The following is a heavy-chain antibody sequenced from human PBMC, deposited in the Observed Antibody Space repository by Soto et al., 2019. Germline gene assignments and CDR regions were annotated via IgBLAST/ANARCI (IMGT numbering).Heavy chain of an antibody. CDR3: AKIDNGDYLHGMDV. V-gene: IGHV3-23*01. Sequence: HPGGSLRLSCAASGFTFSSYAMSWVRQAPGKGLEWVSAISGSGGSTYYADSVKGRFTISRDNSKNTLYLQMNSLRAEDTAVYYCAKIDNGDYLHGMDVWGQGTTVTVSS. CDR1: GFTFSSYA. J-gene: IGHJ6*02. CDR2: ISGSGGST. D-gene: IGHD4-17*01.